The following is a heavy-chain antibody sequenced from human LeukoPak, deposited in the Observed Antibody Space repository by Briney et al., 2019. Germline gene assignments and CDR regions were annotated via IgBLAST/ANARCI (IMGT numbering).Heavy chain of an antibody. Sequence: PSETLSLTCTVSGGSISSYYWSWIRQPPGKGLEWIGYIYYSGSTNYNPSLKSRVTISVDTSKNQFSLKPSSVTAADTAVYYCASATMVVTPGAFDIWGQGTMVTVSS. D-gene: IGHD4-23*01. V-gene: IGHV4-59*01. CDR3: ASATMVVTPGAFDI. J-gene: IGHJ3*02. CDR2: IYYSGST. CDR1: GGSISSYY.